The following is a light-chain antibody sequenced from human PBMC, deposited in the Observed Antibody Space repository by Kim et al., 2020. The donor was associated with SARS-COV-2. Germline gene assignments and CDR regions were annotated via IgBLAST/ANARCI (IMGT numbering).Light chain of an antibody. CDR1: QDIRTG. CDR3: LQHNTYPIT. Sequence: GDRVTITCRASQDIRTGLGWYKQNPGRAPKRLIYGASSLQSGVPSRFSGSGSETEFTLTISSLQPEDFATYFCLQHNTYPITFGQGTRLEIK. J-gene: IGKJ5*01. CDR2: GAS. V-gene: IGKV1-17*01.